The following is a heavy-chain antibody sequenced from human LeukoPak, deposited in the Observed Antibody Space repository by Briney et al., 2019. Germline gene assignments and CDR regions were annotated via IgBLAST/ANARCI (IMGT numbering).Heavy chain of an antibody. CDR3: AAVIKAGQNWFDP. CDR1: GYTFTGYY. V-gene: IGHV1-2*02. J-gene: IGHJ5*02. Sequence: ASVKVSCKASGYTFTGYYMHWVRQAPGQGLEWMGWINLNSGGTNYAQKFQGRVTMTRDTSISTAYMELSRLRSDDTAVYYCAAVIKAGQNWFDPWGQGTLVTVSS. CDR2: INLNSGGT. D-gene: IGHD6-13*01.